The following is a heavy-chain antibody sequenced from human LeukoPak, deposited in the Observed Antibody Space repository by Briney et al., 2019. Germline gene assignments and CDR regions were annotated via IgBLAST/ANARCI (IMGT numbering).Heavy chain of an antibody. D-gene: IGHD5-18*01. V-gene: IGHV4-59*11. CDR2: MFDTVST. J-gene: IGHJ4*02. CDR3: ATIKRGSTYGYFDF. CDR1: GASPASHY. Sequence: SEPVSLPCTVSGASPASHYWTWLRQPPGKELDWIAYMFDTVSTKSNPSLKSRLTLSVDTSKKQLSLRLSSVTAADTAVYYCATIKRGSTYGYFDFWGQGIKVTVSS.